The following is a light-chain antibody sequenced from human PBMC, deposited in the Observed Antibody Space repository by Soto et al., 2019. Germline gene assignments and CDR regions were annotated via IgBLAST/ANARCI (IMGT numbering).Light chain of an antibody. Sequence: EIVMTQSPATLSVSPGERATLSCRASQSVSSNLAWYQQKAGQSPRLLIYGSSTRSTGIPARFSGSGSGTEFTLTISSVQSEEFAVYYCQQYNNWPWTFGQGTKVEIK. CDR1: QSVSSN. CDR3: QQYNNWPWT. CDR2: GSS. J-gene: IGKJ1*01. V-gene: IGKV3-15*01.